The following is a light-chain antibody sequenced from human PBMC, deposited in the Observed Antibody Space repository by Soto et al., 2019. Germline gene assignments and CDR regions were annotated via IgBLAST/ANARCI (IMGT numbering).Light chain of an antibody. Sequence: QSALTQPASVSGSPGQSITISCTGPSSDVGAYNYVSWYQQHPAKIPKLMIYHVSNRPSGVSDRFSGSKSGNTASLTISGLQAEDEADYYCYSYTTSSTYVFGTGTKLTVL. V-gene: IGLV2-14*01. CDR2: HVS. J-gene: IGLJ1*01. CDR1: SSDVGAYNY. CDR3: YSYTTSSTYV.